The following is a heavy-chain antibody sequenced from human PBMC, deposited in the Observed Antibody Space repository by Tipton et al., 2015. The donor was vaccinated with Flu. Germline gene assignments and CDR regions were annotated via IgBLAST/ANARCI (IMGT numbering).Heavy chain of an antibody. V-gene: IGHV4-59*08. CDR2: SHYSGST. Sequence: LRLSCTVSGDSISSYYWSWIRQPPGKGLEWIGYSHYSGSTNYSPSLKSRVTISVDTSRNHLSLKLSSVTAADTAVYYCARHRRPSSWGFDYWGQGSLVTVSS. J-gene: IGHJ4*02. D-gene: IGHD6-13*01. CDR1: GDSISSYY. CDR3: ARHRRPSSWGFDY.